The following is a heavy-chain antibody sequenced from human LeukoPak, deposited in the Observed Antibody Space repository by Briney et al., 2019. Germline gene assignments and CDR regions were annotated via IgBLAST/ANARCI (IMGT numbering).Heavy chain of an antibody. CDR1: GASISSSTDY. CDR3: ARQRTDGYMIYYYYMDV. CDR2: IYYSGST. Sequence: SETLSLTCTVSGASISSSTDYWGWIRQPPGKGLEWIANIYYSGSTYYNPSLKSRATISVDTSKNQFSLKLSSVTAADTAVYYCARQRTDGYMIYYYYMDVWGKGTTVTISS. D-gene: IGHD5-24*01. V-gene: IGHV4-39*01. J-gene: IGHJ6*03.